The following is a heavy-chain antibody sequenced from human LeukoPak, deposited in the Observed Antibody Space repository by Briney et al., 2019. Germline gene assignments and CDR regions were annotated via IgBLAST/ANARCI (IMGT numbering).Heavy chain of an antibody. CDR2: IYSGGST. V-gene: IGHV3-53*01. Sequence: PGGSLRLSCAASGFTFSSYSMNWVRQAPGKGLEWVSVIYSGGSTYYADSVKGRFTISRDNSKNTLYLQMNSLRAEDTAVYYCARGNPVDTAMEPQLSYYYGMDVWGQGTTVTVSS. J-gene: IGHJ6*02. D-gene: IGHD5-18*01. CDR1: GFTFSSYS. CDR3: ARGNPVDTAMEPQLSYYYGMDV.